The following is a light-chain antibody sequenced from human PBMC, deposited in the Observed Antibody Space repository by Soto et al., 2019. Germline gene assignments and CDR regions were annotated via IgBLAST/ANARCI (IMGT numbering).Light chain of an antibody. CDR1: SSDIGGYNY. J-gene: IGLJ3*02. CDR3: SSFTSSSTGV. V-gene: IGLV2-14*01. Sequence: QSALTQPASVSGSPGQSITISCTGTSSDIGGYNYVSWYQQHPGKAPELMIYEVSNRPSGVYNRFSGSKSGNTASLTISGLQAKDEAYYYCSSFTSSSTGVFGGGTQLTVL. CDR2: EVS.